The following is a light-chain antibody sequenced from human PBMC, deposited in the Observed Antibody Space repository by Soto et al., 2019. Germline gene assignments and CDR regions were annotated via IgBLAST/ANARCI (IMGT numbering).Light chain of an antibody. V-gene: IGLV2-14*01. CDR2: EVS. J-gene: IGLJ3*02. CDR3: SSTAGNNNLV. Sequence: QSALTQPASVSGSPGQSITISCTGSTSDVGAYNYVSWYKHHPGQAPQLMIYEVSNRPSGVSNRFSGSKSGNTASLTVSGLQAEDEAFYYCSSTAGNNNLVFGGGTKLTVL. CDR1: TSDVGAYNY.